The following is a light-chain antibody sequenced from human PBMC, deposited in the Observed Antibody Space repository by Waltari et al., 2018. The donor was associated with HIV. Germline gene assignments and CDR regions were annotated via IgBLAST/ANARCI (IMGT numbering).Light chain of an antibody. J-gene: IGLJ2*01. Sequence: YQVTQPLSMSVALGQTAWITCEGNNIGSKKVYWYQKTSGQAPVVVIYRNTNRPTGIPERFSGSNSGNMATLTITSAQVGDEADYYCQVWDVSSVVFGGGTALTVL. CDR3: QVWDVSSVV. V-gene: IGLV3-9*01. CDR1: NIGSKK. CDR2: RNT.